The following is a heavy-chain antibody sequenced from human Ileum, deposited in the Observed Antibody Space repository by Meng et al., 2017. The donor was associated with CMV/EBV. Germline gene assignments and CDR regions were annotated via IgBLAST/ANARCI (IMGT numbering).Heavy chain of an antibody. Sequence: YTFTDYSINWVRQAPGQGLEWMGWIHTNTGNPTYAQGFTGRFVFSLDTSVTTAHLLIDSLKAEDTALYYCARGRSKDGVLRGFYFDYWGQGTLVTVSS. V-gene: IGHV7-4-1*01. J-gene: IGHJ4*02. CDR1: YTFTDYS. CDR2: IHTNTGNP. D-gene: IGHD4-17*01. CDR3: ARGRSKDGVLRGFYFDY.